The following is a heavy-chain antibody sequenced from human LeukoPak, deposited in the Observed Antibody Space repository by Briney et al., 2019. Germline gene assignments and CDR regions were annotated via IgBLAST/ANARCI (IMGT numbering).Heavy chain of an antibody. Sequence: SETLSLTCTVSGGSISSYYWSWIRQPPGKGLEWIGYIYYSGSTNYNPSLKSRVTISVDTSKNQFSLKLSSVTAADTAVYYCASRYCSSTSCYTGAEYFQHWGQGTLVTVSS. CDR1: GGSISSYY. CDR3: ASRYCSSTSCYTGAEYFQH. D-gene: IGHD2-2*02. V-gene: IGHV4-59*08. CDR2: IYYSGST. J-gene: IGHJ1*01.